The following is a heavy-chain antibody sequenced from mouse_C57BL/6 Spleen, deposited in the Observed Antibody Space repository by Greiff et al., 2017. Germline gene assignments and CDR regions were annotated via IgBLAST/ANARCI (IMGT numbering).Heavy chain of an antibody. CDR1: GYTFTSYW. CDR2: IDPSDSET. J-gene: IGHJ2*01. V-gene: IGHV1-52*01. Sequence: VQLQQPGAELVRPGSSMKLSCKASGYTFTSYWMHWVKQRPIQGLEWIGNIDPSDSETHYNQKFKDKATLTVDKSSSTAYMQLSSLTSEDSAVYYCARSIYYYGSSYLFDYWGQGTTLTVSS. D-gene: IGHD1-1*01. CDR3: ARSIYYYGSSYLFDY.